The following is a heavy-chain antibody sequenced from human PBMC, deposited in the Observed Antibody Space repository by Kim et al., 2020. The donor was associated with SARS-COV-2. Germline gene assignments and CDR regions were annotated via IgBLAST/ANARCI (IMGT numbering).Heavy chain of an antibody. CDR2: VTSSGTNT. V-gene: IGHV3-23*01. CDR3: ARRIRTVDRYFDY. Sequence: GGSLRLSCAASGFTFSNYAMSWVRQAPGKGLEWVSVVTSSGTNTYYADSVKGRFTISRDNSKNTLYLQMNSLRADDTAVYYCARRIRTVDRYFDYWGQGTLVTVSS. D-gene: IGHD1-20*01. CDR1: GFTFSNYA. J-gene: IGHJ4*02.